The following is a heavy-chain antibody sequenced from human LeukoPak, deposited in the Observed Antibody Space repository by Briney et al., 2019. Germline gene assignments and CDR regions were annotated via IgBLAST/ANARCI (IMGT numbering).Heavy chain of an antibody. Sequence: KPSENPSLTRTVSGGSISSYYWSLIRQPPRKGLGWNGYIYYSGSTNYNPSLKSRVTISVDTSKNQFSLKLSSVTAADTAVYYCARGVSYYDSSGYYNEYFQHWGQGTLVTVSS. J-gene: IGHJ1*01. CDR3: ARGVSYYDSSGYYNEYFQH. CDR2: IYYSGST. CDR1: GGSISSYY. D-gene: IGHD3-22*01. V-gene: IGHV4-59*08.